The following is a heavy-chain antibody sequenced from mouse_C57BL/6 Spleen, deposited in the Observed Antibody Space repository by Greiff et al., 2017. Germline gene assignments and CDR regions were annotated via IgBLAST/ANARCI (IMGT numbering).Heavy chain of an antibody. CDR1: GFTFSSYA. CDR3: ARDLGPYYFDY. CDR2: ISDGGSYT. D-gene: IGHD4-1*01. V-gene: IGHV5-4*01. Sequence: EVKVEESGGGLVKPGGSLKLSCAVSGFTFSSYALSWVRQTPEKRLVWVATISDGGSYTYYPANVKGRFTISRDNAKNNLYLPMSHLKSKDTAMYYWARDLGPYYFDYWGQGTTLTVSS. J-gene: IGHJ2*01.